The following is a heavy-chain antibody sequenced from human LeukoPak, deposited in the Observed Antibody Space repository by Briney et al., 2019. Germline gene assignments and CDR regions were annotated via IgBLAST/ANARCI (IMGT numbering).Heavy chain of an antibody. CDR2: ISYDGSNK. V-gene: IGHV3-30-3*01. CDR3: ARDRGRSSWYIGPYYFDY. CDR1: GFTFSSYA. Sequence: GGSLRLSCAASGFTFSSYAMHWVRQAPGKGLEWVAVISYDGSNKYYADSVKGRFTISRDNSKNTLYLQMNSLRAEDTAVYYCARDRGRSSWYIGPYYFDYWGQGTLVTVSS. J-gene: IGHJ4*02. D-gene: IGHD6-13*01.